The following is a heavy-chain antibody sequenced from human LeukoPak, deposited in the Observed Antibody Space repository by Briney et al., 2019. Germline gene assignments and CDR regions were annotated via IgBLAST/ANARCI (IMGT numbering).Heavy chain of an antibody. J-gene: IGHJ6*03. V-gene: IGHV1-18*01. CDR2: ISAYNGNT. Sequence: ASVKVSCKASGYTFTSYGISWVRQPPAQGLEWMGWISAYNGNTNYAQKLQGRVTMTTDTSTSTAYLELRSLRSDDTAVYYCARSYCGGDCYFIYYYYCMDVWGKGTTVTVSS. CDR1: GYTFTSYG. CDR3: ARSYCGGDCYFIYYYYCMDV. D-gene: IGHD2-21*02.